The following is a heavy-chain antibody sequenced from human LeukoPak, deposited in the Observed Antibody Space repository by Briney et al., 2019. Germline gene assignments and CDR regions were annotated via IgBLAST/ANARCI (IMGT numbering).Heavy chain of an antibody. J-gene: IGHJ2*01. CDR1: GGSISSYY. CDR3: AKDPYSSSWGGHFDL. V-gene: IGHV4-59*01. CDR2: TFYGGTT. Sequence: SETLSLTCSVSGGSISSYYWSWIRQPPGKGLEWIGYTFYGGTTQYNPSLKSRVTMSIDTSKSQFSLKLNSVTAADTAVYYCAKDPYSSSWGGHFDLWGRGTLVTVSS. D-gene: IGHD6-13*01.